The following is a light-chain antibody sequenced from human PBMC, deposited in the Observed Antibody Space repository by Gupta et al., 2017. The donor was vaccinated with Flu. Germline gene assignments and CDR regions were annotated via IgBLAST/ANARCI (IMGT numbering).Light chain of an antibody. V-gene: IGLV1-44*01. Sequence: QSVLTQPPSASATPGQRVTISCSGSRSNVGDGNVTWYRQLPGTAPKLLIYRNDQRPSGVPDRFSGSKSGTSAFLSISGLQSEDEADYYCLAWDDGLREYVFGTGTEVTVL. J-gene: IGLJ1*01. CDR2: RND. CDR3: LAWDDGLREYV. CDR1: RSNVGDGN.